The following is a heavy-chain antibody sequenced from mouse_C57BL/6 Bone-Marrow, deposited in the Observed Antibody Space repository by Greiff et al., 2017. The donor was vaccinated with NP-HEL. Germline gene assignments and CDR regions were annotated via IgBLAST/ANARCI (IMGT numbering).Heavy chain of an antibody. J-gene: IGHJ2*01. CDR3: TTAYYGRGY. V-gene: IGHV14-4*01. D-gene: IGHD1-1*01. Sequence: VQLQQSGAELVRPGASVKLSCTASGFNIKDDYMHWVKQRPEQGLEWIGWIDPENGDTEYASKFQGKATITADTAFNTAYLQLSSLTSEDTAVYYCTTAYYGRGYWGQGTTLTVSS. CDR1: GFNIKDDY. CDR2: IDPENGDT.